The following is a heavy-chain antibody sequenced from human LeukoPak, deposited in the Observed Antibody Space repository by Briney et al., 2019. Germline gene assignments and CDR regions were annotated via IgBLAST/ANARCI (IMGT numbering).Heavy chain of an antibody. CDR3: AREPSGWYLDY. Sequence: PGGSLRLSCAVSGFIFSDYSINWVRQAPGKGLEWVSYISGSSNYIYYADSVKGRFTISRDSAKNSVYLQMNSLRVEDTAVYYCAREPSGWYLDYWGRGTPVTVSS. J-gene: IGHJ4*02. CDR2: ISGSSNYI. V-gene: IGHV3-21*01. D-gene: IGHD6-19*01. CDR1: GFIFSDYS.